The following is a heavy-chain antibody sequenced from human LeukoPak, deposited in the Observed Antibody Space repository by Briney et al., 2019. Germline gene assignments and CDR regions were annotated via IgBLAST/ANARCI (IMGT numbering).Heavy chain of an antibody. Sequence: GGSLRLSCAASGFTFNSYSMDWVRQAPGKGLEWVSYISSSSGTIYYADSVKGRFTISRDNAKNLLYLQMNSLRAEDTAVYYCARARPSMWIDYWGQGTLVTVSS. D-gene: IGHD5-12*01. J-gene: IGHJ4*02. V-gene: IGHV3-48*01. CDR2: ISSSSGTI. CDR3: ARARPSMWIDY. CDR1: GFTFNSYS.